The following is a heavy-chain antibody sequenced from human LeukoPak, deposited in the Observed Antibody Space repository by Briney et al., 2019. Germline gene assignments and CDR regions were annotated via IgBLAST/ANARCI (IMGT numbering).Heavy chain of an antibody. J-gene: IGHJ3*02. V-gene: IGHV4-39*01. CDR2: VYYSGST. CDR3: DSDASFEAFDI. D-gene: IGHD2-8*01. Sequence: SETLSLTCSVSGGSIRSSGRYWGWVRQPPGMGLEWIGSVYYSGSTHSNPSLKSRVTFSADTSKNQFSLRLSSVTAADTAVYFCDSDASFEAFDIWGQGTMVTVS. CDR1: GGSIRSSGRY.